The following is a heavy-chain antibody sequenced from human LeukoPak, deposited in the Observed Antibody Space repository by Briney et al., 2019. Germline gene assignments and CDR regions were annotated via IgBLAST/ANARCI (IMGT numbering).Heavy chain of an antibody. CDR2: IYSGGST. CDR1: GFTVSRNY. D-gene: IGHD4-23*01. Sequence: GGSLRLSCAASGFTVSRNYMSWVRQAPGKGLEWVSVIYSGGSTYYADSVKGRFTISRDNSKNTLYLQMNSLRAEDTAVYYCARAIPGNYGGNDFWGQGTLVTVSS. V-gene: IGHV3-66*01. J-gene: IGHJ4*02. CDR3: ARAIPGNYGGNDF.